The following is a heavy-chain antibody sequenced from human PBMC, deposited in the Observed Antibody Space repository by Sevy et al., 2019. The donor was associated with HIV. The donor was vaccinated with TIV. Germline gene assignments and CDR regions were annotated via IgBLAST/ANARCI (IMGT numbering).Heavy chain of an antibody. Sequence: GGSLRLSCAASGFTFTSYAMSWVRQAPGKGLEWVSSISGPGGTTYYADSVKGRLTISRDNSKNTLYLQMNSLRADDSAVDYCAKGDEPATDYGDYVPNAFDIWGQGTMVTVSS. CDR1: GFTFTSYA. D-gene: IGHD4-17*01. CDR3: AKGDEPATDYGDYVPNAFDI. CDR2: ISGPGGTT. V-gene: IGHV3-23*01. J-gene: IGHJ3*02.